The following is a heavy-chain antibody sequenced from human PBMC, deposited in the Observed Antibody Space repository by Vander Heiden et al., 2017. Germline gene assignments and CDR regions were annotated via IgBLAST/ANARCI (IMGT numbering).Heavy chain of an antibody. D-gene: IGHD5-18*01. J-gene: IGHJ4*02. CDR1: GFSFSSFS. CDR2: ISSGGDYI. CDR3: ARSDTPMSTFDS. Sequence: EVQLVESGGGLVQPGGSLRLSCAASGFSFSSFSLGWVRQAPGKGLEWVSSISSGGDYIYYADSLRGRFTISRDNAKNSLYLQMSSMRAEDTAVYYCARSDTPMSTFDSWGQGTLVTVSS. V-gene: IGHV3-21*01.